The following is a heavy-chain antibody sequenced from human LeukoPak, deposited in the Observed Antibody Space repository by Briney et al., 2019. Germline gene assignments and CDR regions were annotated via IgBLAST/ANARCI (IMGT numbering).Heavy chain of an antibody. J-gene: IGHJ4*02. Sequence: GGSLRLSCAASGFTVSSNYMSWVRQAPGKGLEWVSVIYSGGGTYYADSVKGRFTISRDNSKNTLYLQMNSLRAEDTAVYYCARDVRHCSGGSCYNYWGQGTLVTVSS. CDR1: GFTVSSNY. V-gene: IGHV3-66*01. D-gene: IGHD2-15*01. CDR3: ARDVRHCSGGSCYNY. CDR2: IYSGGGT.